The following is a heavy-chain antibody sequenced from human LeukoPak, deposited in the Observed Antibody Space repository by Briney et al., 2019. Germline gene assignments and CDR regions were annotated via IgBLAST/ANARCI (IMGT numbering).Heavy chain of an antibody. D-gene: IGHD3-22*01. CDR2: IYYSGST. CDR1: GGSISSSSYY. CDR3: ARWYYYDSSGYYRRAFDI. J-gene: IGHJ3*02. V-gene: IGHV4-39*07. Sequence: PSQTLSLTCTVSGGSISSSSYYWGWIRQPPGKGLEWIGSIYYSGSTYYNPSLKSRVTISVDTSKNQFSLKLSSVTAADTAVYFCARWYYYDSSGYYRRAFDIWGQGTMVTVSS.